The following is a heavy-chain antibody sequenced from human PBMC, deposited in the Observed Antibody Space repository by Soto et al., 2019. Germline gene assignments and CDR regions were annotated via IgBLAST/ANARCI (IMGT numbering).Heavy chain of an antibody. V-gene: IGHV4-38-2*01. Sequence: PSETLSLTCAVSGFFISSGNYWGWIRKPPGKGLEWIGSIFHGGNTYYNPSLKSRVTISVDMSKNQFSLKLNSVTAAGTAVYYCARARWYDAFDVWGQGTVVTVSS. J-gene: IGHJ3*01. CDR2: IFHGGNT. CDR1: GFFISSGNY. CDR3: ARARWYDAFDV. D-gene: IGHD2-15*01.